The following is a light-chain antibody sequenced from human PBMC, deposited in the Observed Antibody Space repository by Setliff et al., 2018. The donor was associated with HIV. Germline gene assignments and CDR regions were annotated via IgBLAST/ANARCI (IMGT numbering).Light chain of an antibody. CDR1: TSDVGNYDF. V-gene: IGLV2-11*01. CDR2: DVN. CDR3: CSYAGSHTFV. J-gene: IGLJ1*01. Sequence: QSVLTQPRSVSGSPGQSVTISCTGTTSDVGNYDFVSWYQHHPGKAPKPMIYDVNKRPSGVPDRFSGSKSGNTASLTISGLQAEDEADFYCCSYAGSHTFVFGTGTKVTVL.